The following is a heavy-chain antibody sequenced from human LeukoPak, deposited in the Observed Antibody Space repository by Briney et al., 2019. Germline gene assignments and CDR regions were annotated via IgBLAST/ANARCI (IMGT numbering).Heavy chain of an antibody. V-gene: IGHV5-51*01. CDR2: SYPSDSDT. CDR3: ARTDCSSTSCYLFDY. D-gene: IGHD2-2*01. CDR1: GYSFTSHW. J-gene: IGHJ4*02. Sequence: GESLKISCKGSGYSFTSHWIVWVRQMPGKGLEWMGISYPSDSDTKYSPSFQGQVTISADKSISTAYLQWSSLKASDTAMYYCARTDCSSTSCYLFDYWGQGTLVTLSS.